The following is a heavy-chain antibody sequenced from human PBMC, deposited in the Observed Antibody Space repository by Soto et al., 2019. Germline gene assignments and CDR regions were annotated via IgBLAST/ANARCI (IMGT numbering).Heavy chain of an antibody. CDR2: IYYSGST. CDR1: GGSISSYY. Sequence: PSETLSLTCTVSGGSISSYYWSWIRQPPGKGLEWIGYIYYSGSTNYNPSLKSRVTISVDTSKNQFSLKLSSVTAADTAVYYCARGRYCSGGSCYPSEYYFDYWGQGTLVTVSS. J-gene: IGHJ4*02. CDR3: ARGRYCSGGSCYPSEYYFDY. V-gene: IGHV4-59*01. D-gene: IGHD2-15*01.